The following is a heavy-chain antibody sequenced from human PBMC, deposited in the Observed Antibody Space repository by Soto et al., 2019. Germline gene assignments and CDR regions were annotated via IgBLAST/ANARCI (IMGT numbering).Heavy chain of an antibody. D-gene: IGHD1-26*01. CDR1: GGSFSGYY. CDR2: INHSGST. V-gene: IGHV4-34*01. Sequence: SETLSLTCAVYGGSFSGYYWSWIRQPPGKGLEWIGEINHSGSTNYNPSLKGRVTISVDTSKNQFSLKLSSVTAADTAVYYCARGRTGSYSIPQWGQGTLVTVSS. J-gene: IGHJ4*02. CDR3: ARGRTGSYSIPQ.